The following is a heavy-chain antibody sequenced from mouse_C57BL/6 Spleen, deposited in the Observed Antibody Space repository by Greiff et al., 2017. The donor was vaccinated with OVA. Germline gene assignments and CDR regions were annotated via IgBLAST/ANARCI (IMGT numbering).Heavy chain of an antibody. D-gene: IGHD2-12*01. J-gene: IGHJ1*03. CDR1: GYTFTSYG. V-gene: IGHV1-81*01. CDR3: ASSYYMVDYWYFDV. Sequence: QVQLQQSGAELARPGASVKLSCKASGYTFTSYGISWVKQRTGQGLEWIGEIYPRSGNTYYNEKFKGKATLTADKSSSTAYMELRSLTSEDSAVYFCASSYYMVDYWYFDVWGTGTTVTVSS. CDR2: IYPRSGNT.